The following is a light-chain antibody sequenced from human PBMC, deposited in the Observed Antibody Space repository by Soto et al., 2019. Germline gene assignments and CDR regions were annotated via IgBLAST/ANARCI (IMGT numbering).Light chain of an antibody. CDR2: EVS. Sequence: QSVLTQPASVSGSPGQSITISCTGTSSDVGGYNYVSWYQQHPGKAPKLMIYEVSNRPSGVSNRFSGSKSGNTASLTIYGLQAEDEGDYYSSSYTSSSTLVFGTGTKLTVL. CDR3: SSYTSSSTLV. CDR1: SSDVGGYNY. J-gene: IGLJ1*01. V-gene: IGLV2-14*01.